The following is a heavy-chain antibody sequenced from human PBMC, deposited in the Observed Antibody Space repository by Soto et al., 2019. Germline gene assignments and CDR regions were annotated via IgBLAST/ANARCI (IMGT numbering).Heavy chain of an antibody. CDR1: GFTFSNYY. Sequence: QVQLVESGGGVVQPGRSLRLSCAASGFTFSNYYMHWVRQAPGKGLEWLAVVWYDGSSKYSGDSVKGRFTISRDNSKNTLYLQMDSLRAEDTAVYYCVKSYCSGGSCYLDYWGQGTLVTASS. CDR3: VKSYCSGGSCYLDY. J-gene: IGHJ4*02. CDR2: VWYDGSSK. V-gene: IGHV3-33*06. D-gene: IGHD2-15*01.